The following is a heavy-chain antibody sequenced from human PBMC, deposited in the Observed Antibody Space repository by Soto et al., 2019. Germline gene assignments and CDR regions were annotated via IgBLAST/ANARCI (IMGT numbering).Heavy chain of an antibody. D-gene: IGHD3-3*01. CDR3: AREPTIFGVVITGYYYYYGMDV. CDR1: VDSVSSNSAA. J-gene: IGHJ6*02. Sequence: PSRTLSLTCAISVDSVSSNSAAWNWIRQSPSRGLEWLGRTYYRSKWYNDYAVSVKSRITINPDTSKNQFSLQLNSVTPEDTAVYYCAREPTIFGVVITGYYYYYGMDVWGQGTTVTVSS. V-gene: IGHV6-1*01. CDR2: TYYRSKWYN.